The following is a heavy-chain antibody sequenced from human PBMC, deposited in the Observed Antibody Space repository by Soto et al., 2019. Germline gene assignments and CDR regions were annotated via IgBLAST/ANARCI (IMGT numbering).Heavy chain of an antibody. CDR2: ISDNGGST. D-gene: IGHD2-15*01. CDR1: GDTFSRYA. Sequence: PGGSLRLSCAASGDTFSRYAMTWVRQAPGKGLEWVSAISDNGGSTYYADSVKGRFTITRDYSKTTIYLHMNSLRAEDTAVYYCAKDIRRGGGSCYQPFDYWGQGTLVTVSS. CDR3: AKDIRRGGGSCYQPFDY. J-gene: IGHJ4*02. V-gene: IGHV3-23*01.